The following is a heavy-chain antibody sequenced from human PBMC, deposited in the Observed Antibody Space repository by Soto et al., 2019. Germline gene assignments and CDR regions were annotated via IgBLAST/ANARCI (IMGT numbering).Heavy chain of an antibody. Sequence: QVHLVQSGAEVKKPGASVKVSCKGSGYAFTTYGITWVRQAPGQGLEWLGWISAHNGNTNYAQKLQGRVTVTRDTSTSTAYMELRSLRSDDTAVYYCARGRYGDYWGQGALVTVSS. D-gene: IGHD1-1*01. CDR2: ISAHNGNT. CDR3: ARGRYGDY. V-gene: IGHV1-18*01. J-gene: IGHJ4*02. CDR1: GYAFTTYG.